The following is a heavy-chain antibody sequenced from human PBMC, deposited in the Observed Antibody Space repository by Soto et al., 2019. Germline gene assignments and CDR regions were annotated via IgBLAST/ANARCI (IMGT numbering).Heavy chain of an antibody. D-gene: IGHD6-19*01. CDR1: GGTFSNYA. CDR2: VIPFFATT. J-gene: IGHJ4*02. V-gene: IGHV1-69*14. CDR3: ASDQPNSGSFDY. Sequence: QVQLVQSGAEVKKPGSSVRVSCKAYGGTFSNYAVNWVRQAPGQGLEWMGGVIPFFATTNYAQKFQRRITITADTSTATAYMELSSLTSEDTAVYYCASDQPNSGSFDYWGQGTLVTVSS.